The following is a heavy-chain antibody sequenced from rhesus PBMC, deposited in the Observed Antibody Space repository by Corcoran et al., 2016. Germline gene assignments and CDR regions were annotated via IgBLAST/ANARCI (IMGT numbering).Heavy chain of an antibody. CDR2: ISGNTAPP. J-gene: IGHJ5-2*02. CDR3: ARDAIALDV. V-gene: IGHV4S16*01. Sequence: QVLLQESGPGLVKPSETLSLTCAVSGVSLYGNYWTWIRQSQGKGLEWIGYISGNTAPPSSNPPLGGPVPISKDTSQNQYSRMLTSVTAADTAIYYCARDAIALDVWGRGVLVTVSS. CDR1: GVSLYGNY.